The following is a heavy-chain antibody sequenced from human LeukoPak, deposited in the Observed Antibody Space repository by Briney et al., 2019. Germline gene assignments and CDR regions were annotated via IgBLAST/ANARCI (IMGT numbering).Heavy chain of an antibody. CDR2: IYHSGST. Sequence: SETLSLTCTVSGYSISSGYYWGWIRQPPGKGLEWIGSIYHSGSTYYKTSLKSRVTRSLDTSKNQFSLKLSSVTAADTAVYYCARLAQVVVAATGAFDIWGQGTMVTVSS. CDR1: GYSISSGYY. CDR3: ARLAQVVVAATGAFDI. D-gene: IGHD2-15*01. J-gene: IGHJ3*02. V-gene: IGHV4-38-2*02.